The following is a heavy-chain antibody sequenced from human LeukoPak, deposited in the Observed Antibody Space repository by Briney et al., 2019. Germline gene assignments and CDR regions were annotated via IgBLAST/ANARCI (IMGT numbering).Heavy chain of an antibody. CDR1: GYTFTGYY. CDR2: INPSGGST. Sequence: ASVKVSCKASGYTFTGYYMHWVRQAPGQGLEWMGIINPSGGSTSYAQKFQGRVTMTRDTSTSTVYMELSSLRSEDTAVYYCARAGPSDIAAAGTFYYYYYMDVWGKGTTVTISS. J-gene: IGHJ6*03. V-gene: IGHV1-46*01. CDR3: ARAGPSDIAAAGTFYYYYYMDV. D-gene: IGHD6-13*01.